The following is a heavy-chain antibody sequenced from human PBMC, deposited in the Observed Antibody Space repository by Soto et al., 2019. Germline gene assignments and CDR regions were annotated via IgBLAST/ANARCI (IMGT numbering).Heavy chain of an antibody. Sequence: GGSLRLSCAASGFTFSSYGMHWVRQAPGKGLEWVAVISYDGSNKYYADSVKGRFTISRDNSKNTLYLQMNSMRAEDTAVYYCAKLGMSWSTGAYFDYRGQ. D-gene: IGHD2-8*02. V-gene: IGHV3-30*18. CDR3: AKLGMSWSTGAYFDY. CDR2: ISYDGSNK. CDR1: GFTFSSYG. J-gene: IGHJ4*02.